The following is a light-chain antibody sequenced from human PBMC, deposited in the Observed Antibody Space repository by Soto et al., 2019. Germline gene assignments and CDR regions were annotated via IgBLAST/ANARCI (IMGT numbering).Light chain of an antibody. J-gene: IGLJ2*01. Sequence: QSVLTQPPSVSGAPGQRVTISCTRSSSNIGAGYDVHWYQQLPGTAPKLLIYGNTNRPSGVPDRFSGSKSGTSASLAITGLQAEDEADYYCQSYDSSLSGLFGGGTKVTVL. CDR1: SSNIGAGYD. CDR2: GNT. V-gene: IGLV1-40*01. CDR3: QSYDSSLSGL.